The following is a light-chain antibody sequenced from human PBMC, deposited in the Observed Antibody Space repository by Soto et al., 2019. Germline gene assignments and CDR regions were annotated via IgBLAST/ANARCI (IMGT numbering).Light chain of an antibody. V-gene: IGKV1-5*03. Sequence: DIQMTQSPSTLSASIGDRVTIACRSSRNIITWLACYQQRPGKAPRLLIYKASSLESGVPSRFSGSGSGTESTLTISSLQPDDFATYYCQQYNGPSTFGQGTKVDIK. CDR2: KAS. CDR1: RNIITW. CDR3: QQYNGPST. J-gene: IGKJ1*01.